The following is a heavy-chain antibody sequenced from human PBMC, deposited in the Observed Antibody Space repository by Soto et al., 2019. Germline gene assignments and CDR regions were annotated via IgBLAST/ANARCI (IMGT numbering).Heavy chain of an antibody. CDR3: ARDMLRGAPDYLDF. V-gene: IGHV3-30-3*01. D-gene: IGHD3-16*01. J-gene: IGHJ4*02. Sequence: QVQLVESGGGVVQPGRSLRLSCATSGFTFNDYPFHWIRQAPGKGLEWVAVIAYDGSIKLYADSVKGRFTISRDSSDNTLYLHMNSLGPEDTAIYYCARDMLRGAPDYLDFWGQGTLATVSS. CDR1: GFTFNDYP. CDR2: IAYDGSIK.